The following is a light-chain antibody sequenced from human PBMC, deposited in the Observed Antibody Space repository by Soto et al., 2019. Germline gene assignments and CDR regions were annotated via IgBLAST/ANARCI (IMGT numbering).Light chain of an antibody. Sequence: QSVLTQPPSASGTPGQRVTISCSGSSSNIESNTVYWYQQLPGMAPRLLIHTNDRRPSGVPDRFSGSKSGTSASLAISGLQSEDEADYYCLAWYDSLNGNLFGTGTKVTVL. CDR2: TND. J-gene: IGLJ1*01. CDR1: SSNIESNT. V-gene: IGLV1-44*01. CDR3: LAWYDSLNGNL.